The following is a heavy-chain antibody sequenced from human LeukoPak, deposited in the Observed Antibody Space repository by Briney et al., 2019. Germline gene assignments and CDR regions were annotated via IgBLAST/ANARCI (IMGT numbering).Heavy chain of an antibody. CDR3: ARDGNFDWLLPYYYMDV. CDR1: GGSISSYY. CDR2: IYYSGST. J-gene: IGHJ6*03. D-gene: IGHD3-9*01. Sequence: SETLSLTCTVPGGSISSYYWSWIRQPPGKGLEWIGYIYYSGSTNYNPSLKSRVTISVDTSKNQFSLKLSSVTAADTAVYYCARDGNFDWLLPYYYMDVWGKGTTVTVSS. V-gene: IGHV4-59*01.